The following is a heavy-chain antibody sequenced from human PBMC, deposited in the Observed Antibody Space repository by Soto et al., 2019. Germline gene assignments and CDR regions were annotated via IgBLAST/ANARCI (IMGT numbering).Heavy chain of an antibody. CDR1: GGSISSYY. CDR2: IYYSGST. CDR3: ARSSQTYYYDSSGYSGPDY. Sequence: SETLSLTCTVSGGSISSYYWSWIRQPPGKGLEWIGYIYYSGSTNYNPSLKSRVTISVDTSKNQFSLKLSSVTAADTAVYYCARSSQTYYYDSSGYSGPDYWGQGTLVTVSS. J-gene: IGHJ4*02. D-gene: IGHD3-22*01. V-gene: IGHV4-59*08.